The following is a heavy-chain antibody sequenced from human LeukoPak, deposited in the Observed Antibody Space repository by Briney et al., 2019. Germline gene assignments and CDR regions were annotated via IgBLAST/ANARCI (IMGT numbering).Heavy chain of an antibody. Sequence: GGSLRLSCAASGFTVSSNYMSWVRQAPGKGLEWVSVIYSGGSTYYADFVKGRFTISRDNSKNTLYLQMNSLRAEDTAVYYCASAPAAANYYYYYYMDVWGKGTTVTISS. D-gene: IGHD2-2*01. V-gene: IGHV3-66*01. J-gene: IGHJ6*03. CDR2: IYSGGST. CDR1: GFTVSSNY. CDR3: ASAPAAANYYYYYYMDV.